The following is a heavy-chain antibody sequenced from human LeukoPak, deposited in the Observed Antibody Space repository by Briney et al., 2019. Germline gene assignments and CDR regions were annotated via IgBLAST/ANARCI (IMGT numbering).Heavy chain of an antibody. CDR1: NGSIGNYY. Sequence: SETLSLTCTISNGSIGNYYWSWIRQPPGKGLESIGYIYYSGGTNYNPSFKGRVTISIDTSRNQFSLSLNSVTAADTAVYYCARGRFELPFWGQGTLVTVSS. CDR2: IYYSGGT. D-gene: IGHD2-15*01. J-gene: IGHJ4*02. V-gene: IGHV4-59*01. CDR3: ARGRFELPF.